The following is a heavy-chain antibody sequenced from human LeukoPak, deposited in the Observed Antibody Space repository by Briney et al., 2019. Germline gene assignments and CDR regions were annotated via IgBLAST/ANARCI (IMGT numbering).Heavy chain of an antibody. D-gene: IGHD6-13*01. CDR2: ISASGGST. CDR3: VKDGGYSSSRYYFDY. Sequence: GGSLRLSCAASGFTFSSYAMSWVRQAPGRGRDWGSGISASGGSTYYADSVKGRFIISRENSKNTLYLQMSSLRAEDTAIYYCVKDGGYSSSRYYFDYWGQGTLVTVSS. CDR1: GFTFSSYA. J-gene: IGHJ4*02. V-gene: IGHV3-23*01.